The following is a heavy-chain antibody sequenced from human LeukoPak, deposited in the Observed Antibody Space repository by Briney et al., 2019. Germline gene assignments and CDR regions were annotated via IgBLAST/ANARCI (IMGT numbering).Heavy chain of an antibody. V-gene: IGHV1-18*01. J-gene: IGHJ5*02. CDR3: ARVTAQDQQYPEHTWFDP. CDR2: ISAYNGNT. D-gene: IGHD1-14*01. Sequence: GASVKVSCKASGYTFTSYGISWVRQAPGQGLEWMGWISAYNGNTNYAQKLQGRVTMTTDTSTSTAYMELRSLRSDDTAVYYCARVTAQDQQYPEHTWFDPWGQGTLVTVSS. CDR1: GYTFTSYG.